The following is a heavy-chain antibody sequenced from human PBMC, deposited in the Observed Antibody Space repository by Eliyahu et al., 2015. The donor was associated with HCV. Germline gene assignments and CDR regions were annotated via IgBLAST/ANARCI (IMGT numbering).Heavy chain of an antibody. CDR1: GFTFSNYA. D-gene: IGHD1-1*01. V-gene: IGHV3-30*04. CDR3: ARGKYNFGSGTGFDP. J-gene: IGHJ5*02. CDR2: ISYDGKNK. Sequence: QEHLVEFGGGVVQPGTSLRLSCGASGFTFSNYAMQWVRQVPGKGLEWAAVISYDGKNKYYADSLRGRITISRDNSKNMLYLQINGLRVEDTALYYCARGKYNFGSGTGFDPWGLGTLVTVSS.